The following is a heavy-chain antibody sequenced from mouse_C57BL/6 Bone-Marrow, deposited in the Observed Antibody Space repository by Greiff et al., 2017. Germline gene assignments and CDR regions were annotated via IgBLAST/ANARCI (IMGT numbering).Heavy chain of an antibody. CDR3: AKRDDGAWFAY. CDR2: IWGDGST. CDR1: GFSLTSYG. D-gene: IGHD2-12*01. V-gene: IGHV2-3*01. J-gene: IGHJ3*01. Sequence: VQLQQSGPGLVAPSQCLSITCTASGFSLTSYGVSWVRQPPGKGLEWLGVIWGDGSTNYHSAPISRLSISKDNSKSQVLLKLNSLQTDDATAYYCAKRDDGAWFAYWGQGTLVTVSA.